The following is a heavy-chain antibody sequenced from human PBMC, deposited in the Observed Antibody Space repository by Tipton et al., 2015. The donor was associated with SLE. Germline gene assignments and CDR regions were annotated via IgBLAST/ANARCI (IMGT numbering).Heavy chain of an antibody. V-gene: IGHV4-38-2*02. CDR3: ARDQGVWFGELLLPNAFDI. CDR2: IYHRGST. Sequence: GYSFTSGYYWGWIRQPPGKGLEWIGSIYHRGSTYYNPSLKSRVTISVDTSKNQFSLNVTSVTAADTAVYYCARDQGVWFGELLLPNAFDIWGQGTMVTVSS. J-gene: IGHJ3*02. CDR1: GYSFTSGYY. D-gene: IGHD3-10*01.